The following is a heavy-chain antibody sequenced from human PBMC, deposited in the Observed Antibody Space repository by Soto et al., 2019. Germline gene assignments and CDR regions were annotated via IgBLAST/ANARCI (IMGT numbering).Heavy chain of an antibody. D-gene: IGHD6-13*01. CDR3: ARSTRGIDCYYYYYAMDV. CDR1: GFTVSSNY. V-gene: IGHV3-66*03. Sequence: EVQLVESGGDLIQPGGSLRLSCAASGFTVSSNYMTWVRQAPGKGLEWVSVIYSCGSTYYADSVKGRFTISRDNSKNTLYLQMDSLKTEDTAVYYCARSTRGIDCYYYYYAMDVWGQGTTVTVSS. J-gene: IGHJ6*02. CDR2: IYSCGST.